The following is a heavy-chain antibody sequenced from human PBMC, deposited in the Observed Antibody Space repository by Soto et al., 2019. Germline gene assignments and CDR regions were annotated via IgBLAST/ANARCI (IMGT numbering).Heavy chain of an antibody. CDR3: ARGLSYGGNWGEAFDI. Sequence: QVQLVQSGAEVKKPGASVKVSCKASGHTFNTHDINWVRQATGQGLEWMGWMNPNTGNTGYAETFQGRVSMTRDTSISTAYMELSRLRSDDTAVYYCARGLSYGGNWGEAFDIWGQGTMVTVSS. J-gene: IGHJ3*02. D-gene: IGHD7-27*01. V-gene: IGHV1-8*01. CDR2: MNPNTGNT. CDR1: GHTFNTHD.